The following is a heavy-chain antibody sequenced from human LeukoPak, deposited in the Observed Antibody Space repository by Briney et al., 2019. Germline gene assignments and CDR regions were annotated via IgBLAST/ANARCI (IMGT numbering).Heavy chain of an antibody. CDR2: IYYSGST. D-gene: IGHD2-2*01. V-gene: IGHV4-39*07. Sequence: SETLSLTCTVSGGSISSSSYYWGWIRQPPGKGLEWIGRIYYSGSTYYNPSLKSRVTISVDTSKNQFSLKLSSVTAADTAVYYCARQVKCSSTSCPKRDAFDIWSQGTMVTVSS. CDR1: GGSISSSSYY. CDR3: ARQVKCSSTSCPKRDAFDI. J-gene: IGHJ3*02.